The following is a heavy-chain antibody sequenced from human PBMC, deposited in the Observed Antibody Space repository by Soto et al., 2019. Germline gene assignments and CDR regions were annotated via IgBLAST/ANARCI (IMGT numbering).Heavy chain of an antibody. D-gene: IGHD2-15*01. V-gene: IGHV3-53*01. CDR2: IYSGGST. J-gene: IGHJ4*02. CDR1: GFTVSSNY. Sequence: PGGSLRLSXAASGFTVSSNYMSWVRQAPGKGLEWVSVIYSGGSTYYADSVKGRFTISRDNSKNTLYLQMNSLRAEDTAVYYCARQRVYCSGGSCYQCYFDYWGQGTLVTVSS. CDR3: ARQRVYCSGGSCYQCYFDY.